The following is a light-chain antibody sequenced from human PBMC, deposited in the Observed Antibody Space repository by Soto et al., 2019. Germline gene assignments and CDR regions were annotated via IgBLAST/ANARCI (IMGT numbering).Light chain of an antibody. V-gene: IGLV2-8*01. CDR1: SSDGGGYSY. Sequence: QSALTQPPSASGSPGQSVTISCTGASSDGGGYSYVSWYQQHPGKAPKLMIYEVNKRPSGVPDRFSGSKFGNTASLTVSGLQAEDEADYYCSSYGGSNNLVFGGGTKVTVL. CDR3: SSYGGSNNLV. CDR2: EVN. J-gene: IGLJ2*01.